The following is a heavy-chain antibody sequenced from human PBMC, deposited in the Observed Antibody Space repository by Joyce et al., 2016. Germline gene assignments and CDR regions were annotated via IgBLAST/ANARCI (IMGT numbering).Heavy chain of an antibody. CDR1: GDSISSGGFS. Sequence: QLQLQESGSGLVKPSQTLSLTCAVSGDSISSGGFSWSWIRQPPGKGLEWIGYIYHTGNTDYNPSLKSRVTMSVDRSKNQFSLQMHSVTAADTAVYYCARLDPYNITSGYFDSWGQGTLVAVSS. CDR3: ARLDPYNITSGYFDS. J-gene: IGHJ4*02. V-gene: IGHV4-30-2*01. CDR2: IYHTGNT. D-gene: IGHD6-6*01.